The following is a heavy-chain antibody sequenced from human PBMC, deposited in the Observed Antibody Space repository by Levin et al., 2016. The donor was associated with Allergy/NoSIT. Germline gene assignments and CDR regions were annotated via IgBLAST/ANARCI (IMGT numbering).Heavy chain of an antibody. J-gene: IGHJ4*02. Sequence: ASVKVSCKTSGYTFSRFSVHWVRQAPGHGLEWMGIINPSGGSTFFPQKFQGRVSLTTDTSTTTVFMELRSLRSEDTGVYYCARPTAQLCSGGSCFDGDWGQGTLVTVSS. CDR1: GYTFSRFS. D-gene: IGHD2-15*01. V-gene: IGHV1-46*01. CDR3: ARPTAQLCSGGSCFDGD. CDR2: INPSGGST.